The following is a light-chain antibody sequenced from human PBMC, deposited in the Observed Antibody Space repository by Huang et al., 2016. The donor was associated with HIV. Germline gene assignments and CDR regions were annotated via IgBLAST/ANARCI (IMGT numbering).Light chain of an antibody. Sequence: DIQMTQSPSSVSASVGERVTITCRAGQAISSYVAWYQQKPGKAPKLLFYATSTLQSGVPSRFSGSSSGTEFTLTISSLQPEDFATYYCQQTDRFSITFGQGTRLEIK. V-gene: IGKV1-12*01. J-gene: IGKJ5*01. CDR2: ATS. CDR1: QAISSY. CDR3: QQTDRFSIT.